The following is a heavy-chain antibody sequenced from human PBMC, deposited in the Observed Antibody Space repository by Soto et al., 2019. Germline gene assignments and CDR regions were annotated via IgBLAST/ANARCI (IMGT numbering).Heavy chain of an antibody. D-gene: IGHD3-22*01. Sequence: PGESLTISCITAGGKFTSYWIAWVRQMPGKGLEWMGIIFPSDSDTRYSPSFQGQVTISADRSTSTVFLQWASLKASDTAVYFCARKDKSGYFNWFDPWGQGTLVTVSS. CDR2: IFPSDSDT. CDR1: GGKFTSYW. CDR3: ARKDKSGYFNWFDP. J-gene: IGHJ5*02. V-gene: IGHV5-51*01.